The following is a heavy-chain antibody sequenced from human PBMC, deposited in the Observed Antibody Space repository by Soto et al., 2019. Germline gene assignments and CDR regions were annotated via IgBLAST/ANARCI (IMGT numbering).Heavy chain of an antibody. D-gene: IGHD2-2*01. J-gene: IGHJ5*02. Sequence: ASVKVSCKVSGDTPTEVSIHWVRQAPGEGLEWMGGFDPEDGETIYAQKFQGRVTMTEDTSTDTAYMELSSLRSDDTAVYYCTKLRTSSWYVLFDPWGQGTLVTVSS. CDR2: FDPEDGET. CDR3: TKLRTSSWYVLFDP. V-gene: IGHV1-24*01. CDR1: GDTPTEVS.